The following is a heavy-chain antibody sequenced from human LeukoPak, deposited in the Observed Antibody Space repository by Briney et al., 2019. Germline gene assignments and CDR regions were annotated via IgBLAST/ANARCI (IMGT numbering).Heavy chain of an antibody. Sequence: GGSLRLSCAASGFTFSSYAISWVRQAPGKGLEWVSAISGSGGSTYYADSVEGRFTISRDNSKNTLYLQMNSLRAEDTAVYYCANLDYGDYSSDYWGQGTLVTVSS. CDR1: GFTFSSYA. CDR2: ISGSGGST. V-gene: IGHV3-23*01. CDR3: ANLDYGDYSSDY. J-gene: IGHJ4*02. D-gene: IGHD4-17*01.